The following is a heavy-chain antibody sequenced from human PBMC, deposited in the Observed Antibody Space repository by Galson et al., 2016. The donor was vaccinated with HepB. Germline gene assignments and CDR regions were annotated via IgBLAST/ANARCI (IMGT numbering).Heavy chain of an antibody. CDR1: GGSISNAGYY. Sequence: TLSLTCTVTGGSISNAGYYWSWIRQPAGKGLEWLGRIHTSGSTNYNPSLKSRVSISVDTSKNEFSLRLTSMTAADTAVYYCARGTRSNDWYPYCMDVWGKGTTVTVSS. CDR2: IHTSGST. CDR3: ARGTRSNDWYPYCMDV. J-gene: IGHJ6*03. D-gene: IGHD6-19*01. V-gene: IGHV4-61*02.